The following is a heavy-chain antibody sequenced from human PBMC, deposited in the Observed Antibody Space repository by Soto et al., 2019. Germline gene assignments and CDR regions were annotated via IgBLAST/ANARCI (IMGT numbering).Heavy chain of an antibody. J-gene: IGHJ4*02. V-gene: IGHV3-15*01. CDR3: TTDFLSGTYFDN. D-gene: IGHD3-3*01. CDR2: IKSKMEGGTT. CDR1: GFALSNAW. Sequence: EVQLVESGGGLVKPGRSLRLSCAASGFALSNAWRSWVRQAPGRGLEWVGRIKSKMEGGTTDYPAPVDGRFTISRDDSQNTLYLQMNSLKTEDTVVYYCTTDFLSGTYFDNWGQGTLVTVSS.